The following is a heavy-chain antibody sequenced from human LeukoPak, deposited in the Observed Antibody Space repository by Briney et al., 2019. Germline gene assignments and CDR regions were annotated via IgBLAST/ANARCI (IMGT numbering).Heavy chain of an antibody. CDR1: GGSIRGYY. CDR2: IYSSGST. J-gene: IGHJ4*02. D-gene: IGHD2-15*01. V-gene: IGHV4-59*12. CDR3: ARAFLVGYSPEEYFFDY. Sequence: SETLSLTCNVSGGSIRGYYWSWIRQPPGKGLEWIGYIYSSGSTNYNPSLKSRVTISVDKSKNEFSLKLNSVTAADTAVYYCARAFLVGYSPEEYFFDYWGQGTLVTVSS.